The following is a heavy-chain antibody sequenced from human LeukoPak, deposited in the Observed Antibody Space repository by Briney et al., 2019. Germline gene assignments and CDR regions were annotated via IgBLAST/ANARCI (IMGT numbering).Heavy chain of an antibody. Sequence: SQTLSLTCSVSGGSISRGGYYWSWIRQHPGKGLEWIGYIYYSGSTYYNPSLKSRVTISIDTSKNQFSLKLSSVTAADTAVYYCAREGFYDSSGYYWGRFDHWGQGALVTVSS. V-gene: IGHV4-31*03. J-gene: IGHJ4*02. CDR1: GGSISRGGYY. CDR2: IYYSGST. CDR3: AREGFYDSSGYYWGRFDH. D-gene: IGHD3-22*01.